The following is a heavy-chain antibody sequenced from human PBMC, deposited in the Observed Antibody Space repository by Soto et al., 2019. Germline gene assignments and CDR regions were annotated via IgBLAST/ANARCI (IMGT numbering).Heavy chain of an antibody. V-gene: IGHV4-31*03. J-gene: IGHJ4*02. CDR2: IYYSGST. CDR1: GGSISSGGYY. D-gene: IGHD5-12*01. CDR3: ARGREIVATIKFDY. Sequence: QVQLQESGPGLVKPSQTLSLTCTVSGGSISSGGYYWSWIRQHPGKGLEWIGYIYYSGSTYYNPSLKSRVTISVDTSKNQFSLKLSSVSAADTAVYYCARGREIVATIKFDYWGQGTLVTVSS.